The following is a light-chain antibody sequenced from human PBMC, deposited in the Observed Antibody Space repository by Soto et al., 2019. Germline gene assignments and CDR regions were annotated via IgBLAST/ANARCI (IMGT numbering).Light chain of an antibody. CDR2: KVS. CDR1: QSLVHSDGNTY. V-gene: IGKV2-24*01. Sequence: DIVMTQTPLSSPVTRGQPASISCRSSQSLVHSDGNTYLSWLHQRPGQPPRLLIYKVSHRLSGVPDRFSGSGAGTHFTLKISRVEAEDAGVYYCMQATQFPHYTFGQGTKLEIK. J-gene: IGKJ2*01. CDR3: MQATQFPHYT.